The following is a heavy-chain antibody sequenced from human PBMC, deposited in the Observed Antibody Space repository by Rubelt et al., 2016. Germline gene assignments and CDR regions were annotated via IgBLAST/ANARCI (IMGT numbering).Heavy chain of an antibody. CDR2: ISSSSSYI. CDR1: GFTFSSYS. D-gene: IGHD6-6*01. J-gene: IGHJ4*02. Sequence: AASGFTFSSYSMNWVRQAPGKGLEWVSSISSSSSYIYYADSVKGRFTISRDNAKHALYLQMNSLRAEDTAVYYCASSSSKGYYFDYWGQGTLVTVSS. V-gene: IGHV3-21*01. CDR3: ASSSSKGYYFDY.